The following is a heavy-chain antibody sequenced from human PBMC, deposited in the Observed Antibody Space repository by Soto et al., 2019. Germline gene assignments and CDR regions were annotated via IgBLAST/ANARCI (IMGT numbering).Heavy chain of an antibody. CDR1: GFTFSSYS. CDR2: ISSSSSYI. V-gene: IGHV3-21*01. J-gene: IGHJ4*02. D-gene: IGHD3-3*01. Sequence: GSLRLSCAASGFTFSSYSMNWVRQAPGKGLEWVSSISSSSSYIYYAYSVKGRFTISRDTAKNSLYLQMNSLRAEDTAVFYCARGIYDFWSGYCPVDYWGQGTLVTVSS. CDR3: ARGIYDFWSGYCPVDY.